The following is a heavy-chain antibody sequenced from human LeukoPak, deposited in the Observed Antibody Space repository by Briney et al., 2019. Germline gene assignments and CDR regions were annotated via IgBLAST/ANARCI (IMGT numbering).Heavy chain of an antibody. V-gene: IGHV3-23*01. Sequence: GGSLRLSCAASGFTFSSYSMNWVRQAPGKGLEWVSAISGSGGSTYYADSVKGRFTISRDNSKNTLYLQMNSLRAEDTAVYYCAKSKKTGITMVRGKTTYYFDYWGQGTLVTVSS. D-gene: IGHD3-10*01. CDR1: GFTFSSYS. CDR3: AKSKKTGITMVRGKTTYYFDY. CDR2: ISGSGGST. J-gene: IGHJ4*02.